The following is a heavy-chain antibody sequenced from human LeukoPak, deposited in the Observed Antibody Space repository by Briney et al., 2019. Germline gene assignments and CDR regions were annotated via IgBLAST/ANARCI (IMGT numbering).Heavy chain of an antibody. CDR3: ARERAVGYSYGAGLDAFDI. V-gene: IGHV3-21*01. CDR1: GFTSSSYS. CDR2: ISSGSSYI. D-gene: IGHD5-18*01. Sequence: GGSLRLSCTASGFTSSSYSMDWVRQAPGKGLEWVSSISSGSSYIYYADSVKGRFTISRDNAKNSLYLQMNSLRAEDTAVYYCARERAVGYSYGAGLDAFDIWGQGTMVTVSS. J-gene: IGHJ3*02.